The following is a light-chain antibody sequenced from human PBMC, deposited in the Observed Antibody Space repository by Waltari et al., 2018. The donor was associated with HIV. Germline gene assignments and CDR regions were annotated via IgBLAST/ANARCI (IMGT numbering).Light chain of an antibody. CDR2: EIS. CDR3: QQRGTWPQVT. V-gene: IGKV3-11*01. CDR1: QSVSRH. J-gene: IGKJ4*01. Sequence: EIVLTQSPATLSVSPGERAILSCRASQSVSRHLAWYQQKSGHAPRLLIYEISTRAAGTPGRFNGSGSGTDFTLTITDVEPADVAVYYCQQRGTWPQVTFGGGTRVEI.